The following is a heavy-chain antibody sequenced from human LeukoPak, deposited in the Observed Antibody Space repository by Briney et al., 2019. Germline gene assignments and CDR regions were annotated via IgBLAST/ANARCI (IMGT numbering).Heavy chain of an antibody. CDR3: ARVPTITFFDY. D-gene: IGHD3-10*01. Sequence: SETLSLTCTVSGGSISSSSYYWGWIRQPPGKGLEWIVTIYYSGSTYYNPSLKSRVTISVDTSKNQFSLKLSSVTAADTAVYYCARVPTITFFDYWGQGTLVTVSS. J-gene: IGHJ4*02. CDR2: IYYSGST. V-gene: IGHV4-39*07. CDR1: GGSISSSSYY.